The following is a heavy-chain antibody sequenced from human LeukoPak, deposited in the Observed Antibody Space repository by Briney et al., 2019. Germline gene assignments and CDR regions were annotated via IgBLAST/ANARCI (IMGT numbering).Heavy chain of an antibody. Sequence: SETLSLTCTVSGGSISSSYSYWGWIRQPPGKGLEWIGNIYYSGSTYYNPSLKSRVTISVDTSKNQFSLKLSSVTAADTAVYYCARDSTVTNNWFDPWGQGTLVTVSS. D-gene: IGHD4-17*01. J-gene: IGHJ5*02. CDR1: GGSISSSYSY. CDR2: IYYSGST. V-gene: IGHV4-39*07. CDR3: ARDSTVTNNWFDP.